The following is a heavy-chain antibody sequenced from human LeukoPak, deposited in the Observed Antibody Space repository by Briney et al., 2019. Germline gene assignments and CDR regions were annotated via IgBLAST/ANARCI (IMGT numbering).Heavy chain of an antibody. CDR3: ASNLWFGELNIEIDYYYYMDV. V-gene: IGHV1-69*01. D-gene: IGHD3-10*01. CDR1: GGTFSSYA. Sequence: SVKVSCKASGGTFSSYAISWVRQAPGQGLEWMGGIIPIFGTANYAQKFQGRVTITADESTSTAYMELSSLRSEDTAEYYCASNLWFGELNIEIDYYYYMDVWGKGTTVTISS. J-gene: IGHJ6*03. CDR2: IIPIFGTA.